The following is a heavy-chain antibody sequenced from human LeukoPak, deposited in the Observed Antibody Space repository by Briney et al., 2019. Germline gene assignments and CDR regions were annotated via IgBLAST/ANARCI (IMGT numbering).Heavy chain of an antibody. CDR2: IYYNGST. D-gene: IGHD5-18*01. CDR1: GGSITNYY. V-gene: IGHV4-59*01. Sequence: PSETLSLTCTVSGGSITNYYWTWIRQPPGKGLEWIGYIYYNGSTNYNPSLKSRVTISVDTSKNQFSLNLSSVTAADTAIYYCARGLTHNYGYLFAWGQGTLVTVSS. CDR3: ARGLTHNYGYLFA. J-gene: IGHJ4*02.